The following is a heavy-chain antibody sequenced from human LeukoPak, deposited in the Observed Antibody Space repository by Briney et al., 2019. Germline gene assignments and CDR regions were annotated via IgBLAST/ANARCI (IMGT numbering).Heavy chain of an antibody. V-gene: IGHV4-61*02. Sequence: SETLSLTCTVSGGSISSGSYYWRWIRQPAGKGLEWLGRIYTSGSTNYNPSLKSRVTISVDTSKNQFSLKLSSVTAADTAVYYCARSGDSSGYYWYYFDYWGQGTLVTVSS. CDR1: GGSISSGSYY. J-gene: IGHJ4*02. CDR3: ARSGDSSGYYWYYFDY. CDR2: IYTSGST. D-gene: IGHD3-22*01.